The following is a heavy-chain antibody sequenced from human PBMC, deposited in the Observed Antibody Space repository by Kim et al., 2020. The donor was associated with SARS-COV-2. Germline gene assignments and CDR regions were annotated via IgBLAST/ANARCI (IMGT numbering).Heavy chain of an antibody. Sequence: SETLSLTCAVYYGSFSGYYWTWIRQPPGQGLEWIGEINDSGSTNYNYNPSNKSRVTISVDTSKNQFSLKLSSVTAADTAVYYCVRGIVVSGPGYFDLWGRGTLVTVSS. V-gene: IGHV4-34*01. CDR3: VRGIVVSGPGYFDL. D-gene: IGHD3-22*01. J-gene: IGHJ2*01. CDR1: YGSFSGYY. CDR2: INDSGST.